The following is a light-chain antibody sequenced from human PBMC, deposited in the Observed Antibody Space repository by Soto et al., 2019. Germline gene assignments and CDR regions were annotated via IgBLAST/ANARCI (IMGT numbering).Light chain of an antibody. CDR2: EVS. V-gene: IGLV2-14*01. CDR3: SSYSSVTTLWV. Sequence: QAVVTQPASVSGSPGQSITISCTGTSSDVGGYNYVSWYQQHPGKAPKLIIYEVSNRPSGVSNRFSGSKSGNTASLSVSGLQAEDEADYYCSSYSSVTTLWVFGGGTQLTVL. CDR1: SSDVGGYNY. J-gene: IGLJ3*02.